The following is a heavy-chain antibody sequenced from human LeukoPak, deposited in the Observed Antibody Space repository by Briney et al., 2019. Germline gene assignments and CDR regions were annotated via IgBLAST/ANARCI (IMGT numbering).Heavy chain of an antibody. Sequence: SQTLSLTCTVSGGSISSGSYYWSWIRQPAGEGLEWIGRIYTRGSTNYNPSLKSRVTISVDTSKNQFSLKLSSVTAADTAVYYCARAGILMVYAAYYYYGMDVWGQGTTVTVSS. CDR2: IYTRGST. V-gene: IGHV4-61*02. CDR3: ARAGILMVYAAYYYYGMDV. J-gene: IGHJ6*02. D-gene: IGHD2-8*01. CDR1: GGSISSGSYY.